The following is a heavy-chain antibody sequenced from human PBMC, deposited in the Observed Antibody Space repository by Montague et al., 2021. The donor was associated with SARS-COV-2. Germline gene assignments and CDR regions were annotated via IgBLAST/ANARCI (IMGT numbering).Heavy chain of an antibody. CDR3: ARSLFSSGSF. D-gene: IGHD3-10*01. V-gene: IGHV3-7*01. CDR1: GFTFSNYW. Sequence: SLRLSCEASGFTFSNYWMSWARQAPGKGLEWVASIKPDGSGQNYXDSVKGRFTISRDNAKKSLYLQMNSLRVDDTAVYYCARSLFSSGSFWGQGTLVTVSS. J-gene: IGHJ4*02. CDR2: IKPDGSGQ.